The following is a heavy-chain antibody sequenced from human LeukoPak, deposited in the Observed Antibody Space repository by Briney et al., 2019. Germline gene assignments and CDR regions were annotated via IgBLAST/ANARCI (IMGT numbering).Heavy chain of an antibody. V-gene: IGHV3-74*01. CDR1: GFTFDYYW. CDR2: INTDGSNT. CDR3: VVWGEDRSGHRFDL. Sequence: GGSLRLSCAASGFTFDYYWMHWVRQAPGKGLMWVSHINTDGSNTHYADSVKGRFTISRDNAKNTLYLQMNGLRVEDTAVYYCVVWGEDRSGHRFDLWGQGTLVTVSS. D-gene: IGHD3-22*01. J-gene: IGHJ4*02.